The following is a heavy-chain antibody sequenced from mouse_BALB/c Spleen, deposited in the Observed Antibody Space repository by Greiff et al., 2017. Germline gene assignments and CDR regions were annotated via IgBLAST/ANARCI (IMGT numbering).Heavy chain of an antibody. CDR3: TRFGRYDAMDY. CDR1: GYTFTSYW. Sequence: VQLQQSGAELVRPGASVKLSCKASGYTFTSYWINWVKQRPGQGLEWIGNIYPSDSYTNYNQKFKDKATLTVDKSSSTAYMQLSSPTSEDSAVYYCTRFGRYDAMDYWGQGTSVTVSS. CDR2: IYPSDSYT. V-gene: IGHV1-69*02. D-gene: IGHD1-1*01. J-gene: IGHJ4*01.